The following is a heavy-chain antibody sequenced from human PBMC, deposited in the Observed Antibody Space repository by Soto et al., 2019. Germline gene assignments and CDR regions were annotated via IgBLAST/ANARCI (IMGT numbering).Heavy chain of an antibody. CDR3: ARDRITMVRGVIIGDYYGMDV. V-gene: IGHV4-38-2*02. D-gene: IGHD3-10*01. CDR2: IYHSGST. J-gene: IGHJ6*02. Sequence: SETLSLTCAVSGYSISSGYYWGWIRQPPGKGLEWIGSIYHSGSTYYNPSLKSRVTISVDTSKNQFSLKLSSVTAADTAVYYCARDRITMVRGVIIGDYYGMDVWGQGTTVTVSS. CDR1: GYSISSGYY.